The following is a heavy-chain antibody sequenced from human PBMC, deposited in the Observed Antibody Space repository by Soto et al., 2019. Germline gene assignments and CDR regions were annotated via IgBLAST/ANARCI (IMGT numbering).Heavy chain of an antibody. CDR1: GGTFNTFA. CDR3: ARDKERQRFGGNYYYAMDI. V-gene: IGHV1-69*12. Sequence: QVQLVQSGAEVKKPGSSVKVSCKASGGTFNTFAISWVRQAPGQGFEWLGGIIPIFRTPDYAQKFLGRVTIIADEYASTAYMELSSMRSEDTAVYYCARDKERQRFGGNYYYAMDIWGQGTTVTVSS. CDR2: IIPIFRTP. J-gene: IGHJ6*02. D-gene: IGHD3-3*01.